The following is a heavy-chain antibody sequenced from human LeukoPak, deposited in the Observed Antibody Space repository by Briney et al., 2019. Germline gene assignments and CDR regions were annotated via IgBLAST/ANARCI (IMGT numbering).Heavy chain of an antibody. J-gene: IGHJ6*03. CDR2: INHRGTT. CDR1: GVPFWGYF. Sequence: PSDTLPHICAVWGVPFWGYFWREMRQPPGKSVEGSGGINHRGTTNYDPSHKSRAPISVDTSKNQFSLKLSSLTADATAVYYCARAYYDFWSGRSLGYYYYYMDVWGKGTTVTASS. D-gene: IGHD3-3*01. V-gene: IGHV4-34*01. CDR3: ARAYYDFWSGRSLGYYYYYMDV.